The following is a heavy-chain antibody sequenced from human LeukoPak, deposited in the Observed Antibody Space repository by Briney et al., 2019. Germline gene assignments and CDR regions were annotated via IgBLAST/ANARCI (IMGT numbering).Heavy chain of an antibody. CDR2: MNPNSGNT. Sequence: ASVKVSCKAPGYTFTSYDINWVRQATGQGLEWMGWMNPNSGNTGYAQKFQGRVTMTRNTSISTAYMELSSLRSEDTAVYYCALVTTVTTGFDYWGQGTLVTVSS. V-gene: IGHV1-8*01. D-gene: IGHD4-17*01. J-gene: IGHJ4*02. CDR3: ALVTTVTTGFDY. CDR1: GYTFTSYD.